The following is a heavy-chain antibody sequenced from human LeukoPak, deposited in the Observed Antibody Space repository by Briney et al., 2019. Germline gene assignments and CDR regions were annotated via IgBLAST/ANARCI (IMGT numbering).Heavy chain of an antibody. CDR1: GGSISSGDYY. CDR3: ARGRSGYYDSSGYYYYGGFDY. Sequence: SETLSLTCTVSGGSISSGDYYWSWIRQPPGKGLEWIGYIYYSGSTYYNPSLKSRVTISVDTSKNQFSLKLSSVTAADTAVYYCARGRSGYYDSSGYYYYGGFDYWGQGTLVTVS. D-gene: IGHD3-22*01. J-gene: IGHJ4*02. CDR2: IYYSGST. V-gene: IGHV4-30-4*08.